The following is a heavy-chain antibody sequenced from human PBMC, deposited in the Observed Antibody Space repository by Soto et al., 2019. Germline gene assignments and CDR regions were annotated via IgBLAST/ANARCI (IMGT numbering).Heavy chain of an antibody. CDR3: ARVSVSWGKDAFDI. V-gene: IGHV3-33*01. D-gene: IGHD1-26*01. CDR1: GFTFSSYG. Sequence: QVQLVESGGGVVQPGRSLRLSCAASGFTFSSYGMHWVRQAPGKGLEWVAVIWYDGSNKYYADSVKGRFTISRDNSKNTLYLQMNSLRAEDTAVYYCARVSVSWGKDAFDIWGQGTMVTVSS. J-gene: IGHJ3*02. CDR2: IWYDGSNK.